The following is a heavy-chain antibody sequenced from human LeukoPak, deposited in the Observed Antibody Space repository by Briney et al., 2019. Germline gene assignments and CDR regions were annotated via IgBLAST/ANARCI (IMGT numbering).Heavy chain of an antibody. Sequence: GGSLRLSCAASGFTVSSNYMSWVRQAPGKGLEWVSVIYSGGSTYYADSVKGRFTISRDNSKNTLYLQMDSLGAEDTAVYYCARDSVGAGYSDYWGQGTLVTVSS. CDR3: ARDSVGAGYSDY. D-gene: IGHD1-26*01. CDR2: IYSGGST. CDR1: GFTVSSNY. J-gene: IGHJ4*02. V-gene: IGHV3-53*01.